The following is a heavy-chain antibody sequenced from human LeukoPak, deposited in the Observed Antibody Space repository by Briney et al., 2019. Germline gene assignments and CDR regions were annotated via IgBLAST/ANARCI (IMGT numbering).Heavy chain of an antibody. Sequence: GGSLGLTCAASGFTFSSYAMSWVRQAPGKGLEWVSAISGSGGSTYYADSVKGRFTISRDNSKNTLYLQMNSLRAEDTAVYYCAKGDQGPVAYYDFWSGYSTGGIDYWGQGTLVTVSS. V-gene: IGHV3-23*01. D-gene: IGHD3-3*01. CDR3: AKGDQGPVAYYDFWSGYSTGGIDY. CDR1: GFTFSSYA. J-gene: IGHJ4*02. CDR2: ISGSGGST.